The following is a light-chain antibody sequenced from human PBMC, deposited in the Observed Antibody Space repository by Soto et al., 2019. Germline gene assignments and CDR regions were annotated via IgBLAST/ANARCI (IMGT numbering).Light chain of an antibody. CDR2: EGS. Sequence: QSVLTQPASVSGSPGQSITISCTGTSSDLGSYNLVSWYQQHPGKAPKRMIYEGSKRPSGVSNRFSGSKSGNTASLTIPGLQADDEDDYYCCSYAGSSPSFGTGTKVTVL. V-gene: IGLV2-23*01. J-gene: IGLJ1*01. CDR3: CSYAGSSPS. CDR1: SSDLGSYNL.